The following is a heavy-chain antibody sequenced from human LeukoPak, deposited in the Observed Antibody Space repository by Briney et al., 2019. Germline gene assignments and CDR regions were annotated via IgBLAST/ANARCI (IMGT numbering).Heavy chain of an antibody. Sequence: GGSLRLSCAASGFTFSDHYVDWVRQAPGKGLEWVGRIRNKANSYTTEYAASVKGRFTISRDDSKNSLYLQMNSLKTEDMAVYYCARDGGFWSGYYYYYFMDVWGKGTPVTVSS. D-gene: IGHD3-3*01. CDR1: GFTFSDHY. CDR3: ARDGGFWSGYYYYYFMDV. CDR2: IRNKANSYTT. J-gene: IGHJ6*03. V-gene: IGHV3-72*01.